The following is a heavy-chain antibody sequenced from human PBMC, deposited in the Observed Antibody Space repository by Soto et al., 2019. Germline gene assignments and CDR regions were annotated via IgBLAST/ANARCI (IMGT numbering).Heavy chain of an antibody. CDR2: IFSSDEK. V-gene: IGHV2-26*01. Sequence: QVTLKESGPVVVKPTETLTLTCTVSGFSLSNVRMGVSWIRQPPGKALEWLAHIFSSDEKSYSTSVKTRLTISKDTSKSQVVLTMTNMDPVDTGTDYCARVTYYYDRRGGWFDPWGQGTLVTVSS. D-gene: IGHD3-22*01. J-gene: IGHJ5*02. CDR3: ARVTYYYDRRGGWFDP. CDR1: GFSLSNVRMG.